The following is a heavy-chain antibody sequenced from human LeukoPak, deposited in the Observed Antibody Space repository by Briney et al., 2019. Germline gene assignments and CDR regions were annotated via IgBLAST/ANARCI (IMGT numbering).Heavy chain of an antibody. CDR2: ISYDGSNK. CDR1: GFTFSTYG. V-gene: IGHV3-30*18. CDR3: AKGVGGYFDWLSIDY. Sequence: PGGSLRLSCAASGFTFSTYGMHWVRQAPGKGLGWVAVISYDGSNKYYVDSVKGRFTVSRDNSKNTLYLQMNSLRAEDTAVYYCAKGVGGYFDWLSIDYWGQGTLVTVSS. D-gene: IGHD3-9*01. J-gene: IGHJ4*02.